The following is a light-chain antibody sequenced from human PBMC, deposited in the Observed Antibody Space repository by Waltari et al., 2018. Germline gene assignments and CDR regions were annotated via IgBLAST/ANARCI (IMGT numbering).Light chain of an antibody. J-gene: IGKJ1*01. CDR3: QQNRDTPRT. CDR2: WAS. Sequence: DIVMTQSPDSLAVSLGERPTINCHSSQRVFPTRHNYNGLAWYQHKPGPPPKLLIYWASARVSGVPDRFSGSGSETDFSLTISSLQAEDVAVYYCQQNRDTPRTFGQGTKVEIK. CDR1: QRVFPTRHNYNG. V-gene: IGKV4-1*01.